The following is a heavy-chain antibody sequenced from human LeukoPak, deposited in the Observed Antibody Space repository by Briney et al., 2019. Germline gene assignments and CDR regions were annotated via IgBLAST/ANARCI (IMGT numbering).Heavy chain of an antibody. V-gene: IGHV3-66*02. D-gene: IGHD1-7*01. J-gene: IGHJ6*03. CDR3: ARENYKRYYYYYMDV. CDR2: IYSGGST. Sequence: RGSLRLSCAASGFTVTSNYMSWVRHAPGKGLEWVSVIYSGGSTYYAGSVKGRFTISRDNSKDALYLQMNSLRDEDTAVYYCARENYKRYYYYYMDVWGKGTTVTVSS. CDR1: GFTVTSNY.